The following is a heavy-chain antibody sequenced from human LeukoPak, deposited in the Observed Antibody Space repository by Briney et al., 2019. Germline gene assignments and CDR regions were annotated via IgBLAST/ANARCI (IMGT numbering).Heavy chain of an antibody. CDR1: GFTFSTYT. CDR3: ARVGSRGYYFDY. D-gene: IGHD1-26*01. Sequence: GGSLRLSCAASGFTFSTYTMNWVRQAPGKGLEWVSHISGSSTYTNYADSVKGRFTISRDNANNSLYLQMNSLTAEDTAVFCCARVGSRGYYFDYWGQGTLVSVSS. J-gene: IGHJ4*02. CDR2: ISGSSTYT. V-gene: IGHV3-21*05.